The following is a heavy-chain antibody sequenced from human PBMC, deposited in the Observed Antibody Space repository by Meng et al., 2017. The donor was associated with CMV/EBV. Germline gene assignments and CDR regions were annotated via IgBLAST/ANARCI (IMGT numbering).Heavy chain of an antibody. Sequence: QGQLQGSDPRPVNPSQILSLSCTVSGGSISSVDYYWSWIRQPPGKGLEWIWYIYYSGSTYYNPSLKSRVTISVDTSKNQFSLKLSSVTAADTAVYYCARAQYSSSCDYWGQGTLVTVSS. CDR3: ARAQYSSSCDY. CDR1: GGSISSVDYY. D-gene: IGHD6-13*01. V-gene: IGHV4-30-4*08. CDR2: IYYSGST. J-gene: IGHJ4*02.